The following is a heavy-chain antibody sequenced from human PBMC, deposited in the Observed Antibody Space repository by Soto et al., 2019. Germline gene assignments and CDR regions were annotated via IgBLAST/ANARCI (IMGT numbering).Heavy chain of an antibody. V-gene: IGHV3-33*01. CDR2: IWYDGSNK. J-gene: IGHJ4*02. Sequence: GGSLRLSCAASGFTFSSYGMHWVRQAPGKGLEWVAVIWYDGSNKYYADSVKGRFTISRDNSKNTLYLQMNSLRAEDTAVYYCARVIYSSGWHNLDYWGQGTLVTV. CDR1: GFTFSSYG. D-gene: IGHD6-19*01. CDR3: ARVIYSSGWHNLDY.